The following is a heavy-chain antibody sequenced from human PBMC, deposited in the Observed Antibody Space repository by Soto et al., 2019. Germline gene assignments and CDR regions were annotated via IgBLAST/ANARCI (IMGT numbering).Heavy chain of an antibody. CDR2: IYYSGST. J-gene: IGHJ4*02. CDR3: ARRRLESYFDY. Sequence: QLQLQESGPGLVKPSETLSLTCTVSGGSISSSSYYWGWMRQPPGKGLEWIGSIYYSGSTYYNPSLKSRVTISVDTSKNQFSLKLSSVTAADTAVYYCARRRLESYFDYWGQGTLVTVSS. D-gene: IGHD3-3*01. V-gene: IGHV4-39*01. CDR1: GGSISSSSYY.